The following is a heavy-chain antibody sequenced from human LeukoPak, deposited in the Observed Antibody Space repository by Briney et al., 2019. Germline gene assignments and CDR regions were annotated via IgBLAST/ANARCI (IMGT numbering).Heavy chain of an antibody. Sequence: ASVKVSCKASGGTFSSYTITWVRQAPGQGLEWMGWMNPNSGNPGYAQKFQGRVTITRNTSISTAYMELSSLRSEDTAVYYCARAAFDDSFDIWGQGRMLTVSS. V-gene: IGHV1-8*03. CDR3: ARAAFDDSFDI. D-gene: IGHD3-9*01. J-gene: IGHJ3*02. CDR2: MNPNSGNP. CDR1: GGTFSSYT.